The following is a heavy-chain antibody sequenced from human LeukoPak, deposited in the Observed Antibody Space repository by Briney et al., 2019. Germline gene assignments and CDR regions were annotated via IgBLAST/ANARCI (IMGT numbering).Heavy chain of an antibody. CDR2: ISSSGSTI. CDR1: GFTFSDYY. Sequence: GSLRLSCAASGFTFSDYYMSWIRQAPGKGLEWVSYISSSGSTIYYADSVRGRFTISRDNAKNSLYLQMNSLRAEDTAVYYCARESQLAVAAADYWGQGTLVTVSS. J-gene: IGHJ4*02. V-gene: IGHV3-11*04. CDR3: ARESQLAVAAADY. D-gene: IGHD6-19*01.